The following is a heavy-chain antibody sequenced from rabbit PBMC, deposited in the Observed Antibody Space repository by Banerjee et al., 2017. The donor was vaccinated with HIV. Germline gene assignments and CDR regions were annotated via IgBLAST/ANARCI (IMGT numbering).Heavy chain of an antibody. CDR2: IYAGSSGST. V-gene: IGHV1S45*01. CDR3: ARDLAGVIGWNFNL. Sequence: QEQLVESGGGLVQPEGSLTLTCTASGFSFSSSYWMYWVRQAPGKGLEWIGTIYAGSSGSTYYASWAKGRFTISRTSSTTVTLQMTSLTAADTATYFCARDLAGVIGWNFNLWGPGTLVTVS. D-gene: IGHD4-1*01. CDR1: GFSFSSSYW. J-gene: IGHJ4*01.